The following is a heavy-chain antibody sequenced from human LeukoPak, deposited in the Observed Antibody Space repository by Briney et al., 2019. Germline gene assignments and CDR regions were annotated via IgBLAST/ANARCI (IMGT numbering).Heavy chain of an antibody. D-gene: IGHD2-15*01. CDR3: ARGRIFDY. Sequence: SETLSLTCAVYGGSFSGYYWSWIRQPPGKGLEWIGEINHSGSTNYNPSLKSRVTISVDTSKNQFSLKLSSVTAADTSVYYCARGRIFDYWGQGTLVTVSS. V-gene: IGHV4-34*01. J-gene: IGHJ4*02. CDR2: INHSGST. CDR1: GGSFSGYY.